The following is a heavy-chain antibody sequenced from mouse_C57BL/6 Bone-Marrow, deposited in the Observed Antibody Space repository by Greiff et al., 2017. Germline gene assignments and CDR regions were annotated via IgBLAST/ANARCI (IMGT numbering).Heavy chain of an antibody. J-gene: IGHJ3*01. CDR1: GFNIKDDY. Sequence: EVQLVESGAELVRPGASVKLSCTASGFNIKDDYMHWVKQRPEQGLEWIGWIDPENGDTEYASKFQGKATITADTSSNTADLQLSSLTSEDTAVYYCTPLYDGLGFAYGGQGNLVTVTA. CDR3: TPLYDGLGFAY. CDR2: IDPENGDT. V-gene: IGHV14-4*01. D-gene: IGHD2-3*01.